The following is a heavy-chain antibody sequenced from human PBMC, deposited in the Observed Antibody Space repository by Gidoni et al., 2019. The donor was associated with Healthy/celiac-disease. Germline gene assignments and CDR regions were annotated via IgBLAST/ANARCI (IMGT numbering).Heavy chain of an antibody. Sequence: QVQLQESGPGLVKPSQTLSLTCTVSGGSISSGGYYWSWIRQHPGKGLEWIGYIYYSGSTYYNPSLKSRVTISVDTSKNQFSLKLSSVTAADTAVYYCARGAMVKGYNWFDPWGQGTLVTVSS. J-gene: IGHJ5*02. V-gene: IGHV4-31*03. D-gene: IGHD5-18*01. CDR2: IYYSGST. CDR1: GGSISSGGYY. CDR3: ARGAMVKGYNWFDP.